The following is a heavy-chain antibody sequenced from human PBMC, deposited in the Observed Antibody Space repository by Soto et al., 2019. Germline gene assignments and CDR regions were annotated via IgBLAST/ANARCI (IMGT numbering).Heavy chain of an antibody. CDR2: IYPGDSNT. CDR3: ARHAYDFWSGHPNPRYYYGMDV. V-gene: IGHV5-51*01. Sequence: KDACKGGGLSSSRYWMARVRKMPGKGLEWMGIIYPGDSNTRYSPSLQGQVTISVDKSISTAYLQWSSLKATDTAMYYCARHAYDFWSGHPNPRYYYGMDVWGPGTTVPVSS. J-gene: IGHJ6*02. D-gene: IGHD3-3*01. CDR1: GLSSSRYW.